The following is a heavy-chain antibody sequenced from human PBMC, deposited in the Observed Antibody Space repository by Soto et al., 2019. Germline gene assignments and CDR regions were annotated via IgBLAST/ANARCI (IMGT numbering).Heavy chain of an antibody. D-gene: IGHD5-18*01. J-gene: IGHJ5*02. Sequence: WESLTLSCVASGFTFSSYRMSWVRQAPPKGKERVANIKQYGSEKYYVDSVKGRFTISRDNANNSLYLQMNSLRAEDTAVYYCEREVDTAMVGSINWFGPWGQG. V-gene: IGHV3-7*01. CDR3: EREVDTAMVGSINWFGP. CDR2: IKQYGSEK. CDR1: GFTFSSYR.